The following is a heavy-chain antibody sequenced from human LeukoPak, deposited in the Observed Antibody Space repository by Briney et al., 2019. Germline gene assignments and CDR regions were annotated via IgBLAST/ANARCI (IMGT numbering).Heavy chain of an antibody. CDR2: ISGSGSTI. V-gene: IGHV3-23*01. Sequence: GGSLRLSCAASGFTFSSYAMSWVRQAPGKGLEWVSAISGSGSTIYYADSVKGRFTISRDNAKNSLYLQMNSLRAEDTAVYYCARALYGDYGPYPFWGQGTLVTVSS. CDR3: ARALYGDYGPYPF. J-gene: IGHJ4*02. CDR1: GFTFSSYA. D-gene: IGHD4-17*01.